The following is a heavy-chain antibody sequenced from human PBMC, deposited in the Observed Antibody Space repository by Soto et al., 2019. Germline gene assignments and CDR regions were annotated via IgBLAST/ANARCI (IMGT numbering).Heavy chain of an antibody. Sequence: EVQLVESGGTLVQPGGSLRLSCEGSGFNIRSHGMHWVRQAPGKGLEWIAYISTSSNVIYYADSVTGRFTISRDNGINSLSLQMNSLKDDDTALYCCVREAITGHLDFWGQGTPVSVSS. D-gene: IGHD1-1*01. J-gene: IGHJ4*02. CDR1: GFNIRSHG. V-gene: IGHV3-48*02. CDR2: ISTSSNVI. CDR3: VREAITGHLDF.